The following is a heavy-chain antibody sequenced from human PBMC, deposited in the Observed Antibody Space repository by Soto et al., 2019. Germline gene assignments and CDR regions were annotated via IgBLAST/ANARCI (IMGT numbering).Heavy chain of an antibody. CDR1: GGSFSGYY. J-gene: IGHJ4*02. CDR3: ARVPYYDILTGYSLDY. CDR2: INHSGST. V-gene: IGHV4-34*01. D-gene: IGHD3-9*01. Sequence: SETLSLTCAVYGGSFSGYYWSWIRQPPGKGLEWIGEINHSGSTNCNPSLKSRVTISVDTSKNQFSLKLSSVTAADTAVYYCARVPYYDILTGYSLDYWGQGTLVTVSS.